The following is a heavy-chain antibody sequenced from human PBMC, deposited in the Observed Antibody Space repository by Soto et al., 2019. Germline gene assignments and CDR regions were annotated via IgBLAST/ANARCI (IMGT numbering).Heavy chain of an antibody. CDR1: GFIFSSYA. V-gene: IGHV3-23*01. J-gene: IGHJ4*02. Sequence: PGGSLRLSCAASGFIFSSYAMSWVRQAPGKGLEWVSSICDGGGSTNYADSVKGRFTIARDKSKNTLYLHMISLRAEDTAVYYCAKENYRADCALDFWGQGALVTVSS. CDR2: ICDGGGST. CDR3: AKENYRADCALDF. D-gene: IGHD2-21*02.